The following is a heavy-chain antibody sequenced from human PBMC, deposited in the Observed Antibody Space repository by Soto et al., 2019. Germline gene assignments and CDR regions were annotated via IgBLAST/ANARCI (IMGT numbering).Heavy chain of an antibody. J-gene: IGHJ6*02. V-gene: IGHV3-33*01. D-gene: IGHD2-21*02. CDR3: ARNPTAAYGMDV. Sequence: GGSLRLSCAASGFTFSSYGMHWVRQAPGKGLEWLAVIWYDGSNKYYADSVKGRFTISRDNSKNTLYLQMNSLRAEDTAVYYCARNPTAAYGMDVWGQGTTVTVSS. CDR2: IWYDGSNK. CDR1: GFTFSSYG.